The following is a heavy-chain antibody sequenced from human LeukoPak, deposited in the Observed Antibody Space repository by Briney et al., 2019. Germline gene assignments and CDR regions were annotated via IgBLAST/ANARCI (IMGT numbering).Heavy chain of an antibody. CDR1: GGTLSSYA. Sequence: SVKVSCKASGGTLSSYAISWVRQAPGQGLEWMGGIIPIFGTANYAQKFQGRVTITADESTSTAYMELSSLRSEDTAVYYCARDSRGGYYTTPFDYWGQGTLVTVSS. CDR3: ARDSRGGYYTTPFDY. D-gene: IGHD3-3*01. J-gene: IGHJ4*02. CDR2: IIPIFGTA. V-gene: IGHV1-69*13.